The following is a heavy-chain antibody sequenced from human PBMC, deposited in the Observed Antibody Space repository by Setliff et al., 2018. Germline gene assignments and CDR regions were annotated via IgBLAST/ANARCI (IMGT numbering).Heavy chain of an antibody. CDR3: AKDSLEVVIALHGMDV. CDR2: VRYDGYNK. D-gene: IGHD2-21*01. CDR1: GFTFSRFG. J-gene: IGHJ6*02. Sequence: QTGGSLRLSCAASGFTFSRFGMYWVRQAPGKGLEWVAFVRYDGYNKYYADFVKGRFTISRDNAKNTLYLQMNSLTTEDTAVYYCAKDSLEVVIALHGMDVWGQGTTVTVSS. V-gene: IGHV3-30*02.